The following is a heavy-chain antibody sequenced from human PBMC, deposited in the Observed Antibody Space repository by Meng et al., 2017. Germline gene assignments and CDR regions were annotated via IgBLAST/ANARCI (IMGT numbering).Heavy chain of an antibody. CDR2: TYYRSKWYN. D-gene: IGHD2-8*02. Sequence: QVQPQQSGPGLVKPSPTLSPTRAISGDSVSSNSAAWNWIRQSPSRGLEWLGRTYYRSKWYNDYAVSVKSRITINPDTSKNQFSLQLNSVTPEDTAVHYCARGVVYAISYFDYWGQGTLVTVSS. J-gene: IGHJ4*02. CDR3: ARGVVYAISYFDY. CDR1: GDSVSSNSAA. V-gene: IGHV6-1*01.